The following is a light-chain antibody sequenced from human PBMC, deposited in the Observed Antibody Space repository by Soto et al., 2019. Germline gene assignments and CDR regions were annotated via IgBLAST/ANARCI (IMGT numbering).Light chain of an antibody. V-gene: IGKV1-39*01. Sequence: DIPMTQSPSSLSASVGDRVSITCRASQTIIRYLSWYQQKPGKAPKLLISAASSLQSGVSSRFNGSRSGTDFTLTISSLQSDDFATYYCQQTYSTPWTFGLGTKVEMK. J-gene: IGKJ1*01. CDR1: QTIIRY. CDR3: QQTYSTPWT. CDR2: AAS.